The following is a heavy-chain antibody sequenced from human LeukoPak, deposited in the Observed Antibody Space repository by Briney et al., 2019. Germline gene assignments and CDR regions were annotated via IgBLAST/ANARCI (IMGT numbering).Heavy chain of an antibody. CDR2: ICGSGGRT. V-gene: IGHV3-23*01. D-gene: IGHD3-3*01. CDR3: AKGSARFLEWLLYSYYGMDV. CDR1: GFTFSSCA. J-gene: IGHJ6*02. Sequence: PGGSLRLSCAASGFTFSSCAMSWVRQPPGKGLELVSAICGSGGRTYYADSVKRRCAISIDNSTNTLYLQMNSLRADDTAVYYCAKGSARFLEWLLYSYYGMDVWGQGTTVTVSS.